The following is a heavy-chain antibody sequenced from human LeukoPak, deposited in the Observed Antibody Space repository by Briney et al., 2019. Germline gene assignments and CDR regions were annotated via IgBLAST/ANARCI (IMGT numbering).Heavy chain of an antibody. V-gene: IGHV4-34*01. J-gene: IGHJ4*02. CDR1: GGSFSGYY. CDR3: ARVAPWASSNYPTRRPYYFDY. Sequence: PSETLSLTCAVYGGSFSGYYWSWIRQPPGKGLEWIGEINHSGSTNYNPSLKSRVTISVDTSKNQFSLKLSSVTAADTAVYYCARVAPWASSNYPTRRPYYFDYWGQGTLVTVSS. D-gene: IGHD4-11*01. CDR2: INHSGST.